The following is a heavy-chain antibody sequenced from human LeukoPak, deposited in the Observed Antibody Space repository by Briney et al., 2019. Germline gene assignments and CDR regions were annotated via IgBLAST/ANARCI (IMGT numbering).Heavy chain of an antibody. J-gene: IGHJ4*02. CDR3: ARSLKSIAAPFDY. CDR1: GFTFSSYA. Sequence: GGSLRLSCAASGFTFSSYAMSWVRQAPGKGLEWVSAISGSGGSTYYADSVKGRFTISRDNAKNSLYLQMNSLRAEDTAVYYCARSLKSIAAPFDYWGQGTLVTVSS. CDR2: ISGSGGST. D-gene: IGHD6-6*01. V-gene: IGHV3-23*01.